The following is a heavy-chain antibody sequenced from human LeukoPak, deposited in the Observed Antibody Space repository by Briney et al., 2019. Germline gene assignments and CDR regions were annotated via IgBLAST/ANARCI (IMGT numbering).Heavy chain of an antibody. CDR2: IWYDGSNK. V-gene: IGHV3-33*01. J-gene: IGHJ4*02. CDR1: GFTFSSYG. CDR3: ARDFYEQWLVRYYFDY. D-gene: IGHD6-19*01. Sequence: GGSLRLSCAASGFTFSSYGMHWVRQAPGKGLEWAAVIWYDGSNKYYADSVKGRFTISRDNSKNTLYLQMNSLRAEDTAVYYCARDFYEQWLVRYYFDYWGQGTLVTASS.